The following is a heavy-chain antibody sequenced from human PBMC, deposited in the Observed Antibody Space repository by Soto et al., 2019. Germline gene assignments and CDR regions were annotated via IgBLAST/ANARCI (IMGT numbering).Heavy chain of an antibody. V-gene: IGHV1-69*12. CDR2: IIPIFGTA. Sequence: QVQLVQSGAEVKKPGSSVKVSCKASGGTFSSYAISWVRQAPGQGLEWMGGIIPIFGTANYAQKFQGRVTITADETTSTAYMELSSLRSEDTAVHYCARDLRYSSGWSQVDYWGQGTLVTVSS. CDR3: ARDLRYSSGWSQVDY. D-gene: IGHD6-19*01. CDR1: GGTFSSYA. J-gene: IGHJ4*02.